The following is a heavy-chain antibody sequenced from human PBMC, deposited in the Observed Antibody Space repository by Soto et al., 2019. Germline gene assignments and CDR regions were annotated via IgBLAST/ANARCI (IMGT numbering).Heavy chain of an antibody. D-gene: IGHD6-19*01. J-gene: IGHJ5*02. CDR3: AGMPYTSGLRFDP. V-gene: IGHV4-30-2*01. CDR2: IDQSGVT. Sequence: PSETLSLTCNMSGDSYSISNYSWSWIRQPPGKALQWIGFIDQSGVTSYNPSLASRVSISLERSNNQCSLKLKSVTAADTAVYFCAGMPYTSGLRFDPWGPGTLVTAPQ. CDR1: GDSYSISNYS.